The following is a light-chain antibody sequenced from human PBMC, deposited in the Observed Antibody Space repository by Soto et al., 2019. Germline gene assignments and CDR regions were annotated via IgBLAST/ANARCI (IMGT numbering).Light chain of an antibody. Sequence: QPVLTQPPSASGTPGQRVTISCSGISSNIGSNTVNWYQQLPGTAPKLLIYTNNQRPSGVPDRFSGSKSGTSASLAISGLQSEDETDYYCAAWDDSLNAWVFGGGTKLTVL. CDR3: AAWDDSLNAWV. CDR2: TNN. V-gene: IGLV1-44*01. J-gene: IGLJ3*02. CDR1: SSNIGSNT.